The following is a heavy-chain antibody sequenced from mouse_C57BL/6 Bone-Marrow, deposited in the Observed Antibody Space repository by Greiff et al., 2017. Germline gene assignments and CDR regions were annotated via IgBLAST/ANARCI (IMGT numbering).Heavy chain of an antibody. Sequence: QVQLQQPGAELVKPGASVKLSCKASGYTFTSYWMQWVKQRPGQGLEWIGEIDPSDSYTNYNQKFKGKATLTVDTSSSTAYMQLSSLTSEDSAVYCCAREGYWAWFAYWGQGTLVTVSA. CDR3: AREGYWAWFAY. CDR1: GYTFTSYW. CDR2: IDPSDSYT. D-gene: IGHD2-3*01. V-gene: IGHV1-50*01. J-gene: IGHJ3*01.